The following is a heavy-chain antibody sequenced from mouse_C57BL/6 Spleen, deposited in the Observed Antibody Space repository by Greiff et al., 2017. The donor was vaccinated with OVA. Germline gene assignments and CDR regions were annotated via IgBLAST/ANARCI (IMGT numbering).Heavy chain of an antibody. V-gene: IGHV1-64*01. CDR1: GYTFTSYW. J-gene: IGHJ2*01. Sequence: QVQLQQPGAELVKPGASVKLSCKASGYTFTSYWMHWVKQRPGQGLEWIGMIHPNSGSTNYNEKFKSKATLTVDKSSSTAYMQLSSLTSEDSAVYYCARESDSSGYRVQYYFDYWGQGTTLTVSS. CDR3: ARESDSSGYRVQYYFDY. D-gene: IGHD3-2*02. CDR2: IHPNSGST.